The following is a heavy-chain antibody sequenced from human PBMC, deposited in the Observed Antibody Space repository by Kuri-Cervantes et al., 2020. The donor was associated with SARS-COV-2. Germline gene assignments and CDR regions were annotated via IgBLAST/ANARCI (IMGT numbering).Heavy chain of an antibody. CDR1: GDSISSSSYY. CDR2: IYYSGST. J-gene: IGHJ4*02. V-gene: IGHV4-39*01. D-gene: IGHD1-1*01. CDR3: SRLFSPWSVVCDY. Sequence: SETLSLTCTVSGDSISSSSYYWGWIRQPPGKGLEWIGTIYYSGSTDYNPSLKSRVTISVDTSKNQFSLKLRSVTATDTAVYYCSRLFSPWSVVCDYWGQGTLVTVSS.